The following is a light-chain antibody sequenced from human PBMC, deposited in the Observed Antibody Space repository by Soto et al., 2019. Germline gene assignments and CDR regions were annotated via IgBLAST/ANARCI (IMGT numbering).Light chain of an antibody. V-gene: IGLV2-11*01. CDR1: SSDVGGYNF. CDR2: DVS. J-gene: IGLJ1*01. Sequence: QSALTQPRSVSGSPGQSVTISCTGTSSDVGGYNFVSWCQQHPGKAPKLMIYDVSKRPSGVPDRFSGSKSSNTASLTISGLKAEDEADYYCCSYAGSYTWVFGTGTKLTVL. CDR3: CSYAGSYTWV.